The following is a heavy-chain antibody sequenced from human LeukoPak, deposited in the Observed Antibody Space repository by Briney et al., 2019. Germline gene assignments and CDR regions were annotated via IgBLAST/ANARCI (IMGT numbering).Heavy chain of an antibody. CDR3: ARGGGAVLAIFLDY. Sequence: PGGSLRLSCAASGFTFSSYEMNWVRQAPGKGLEWVSYISSSGSTIYYADSVKGRFTISRDNAKNSLYLQMNSLRAEDTAVYYCARGGGAVLAIFLDYWGQGTLVTVSS. D-gene: IGHD3-3*02. CDR2: ISSSGSTI. J-gene: IGHJ4*02. V-gene: IGHV3-48*03. CDR1: GFTFSSYE.